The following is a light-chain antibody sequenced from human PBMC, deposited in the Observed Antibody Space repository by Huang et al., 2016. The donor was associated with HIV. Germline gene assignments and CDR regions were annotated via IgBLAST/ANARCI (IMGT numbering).Light chain of an antibody. CDR1: QSVSRN. CDR2: DAS. Sequence: EIVLTQSPATLSLSPGERATLSCRASQSVSRNLGWYQQKFGQAPSLFIYDASTRAPGIPARFSGSGSGTNFTLTISSLEPEDCVVYYCQQRDTFGPGTRLEIK. CDR3: QQRDT. V-gene: IGKV3-11*01. J-gene: IGKJ5*01.